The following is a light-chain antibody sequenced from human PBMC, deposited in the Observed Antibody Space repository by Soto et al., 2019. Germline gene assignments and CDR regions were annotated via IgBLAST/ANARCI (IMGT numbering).Light chain of an antibody. J-gene: IGKJ1*01. CDR3: QQYNNWPSWT. CDR1: QSVGSD. V-gene: IGKV3-15*01. Sequence: EIAMTQSPANLSVSPGEAGTLXCTASQSVGSDLAWYQQKPGQAPRPLISRASTRATGIPARFSGSGSGTEFTLTISSLQSEEFAVYYCQQYNNWPSWTFGQGTKVDIK. CDR2: RAS.